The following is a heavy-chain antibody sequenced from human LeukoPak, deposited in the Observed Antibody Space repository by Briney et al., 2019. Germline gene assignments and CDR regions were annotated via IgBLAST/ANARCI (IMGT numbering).Heavy chain of an antibody. CDR2: IRYDGSNK. V-gene: IGHV3-30*02. CDR1: GFTFSSYG. Sequence: PGGSLRLSCAASGFTFSSYGMHWVRQAPGKGLEWVAFIRYDGSNKYYADSVKGRFTISRDNSKNTLYLQMNSLRAEDTAVYYCARDHWKAPGSSLDYWGQGTLVTVSS. J-gene: IGHJ4*02. D-gene: IGHD1-26*01. CDR3: ARDHWKAPGSSLDY.